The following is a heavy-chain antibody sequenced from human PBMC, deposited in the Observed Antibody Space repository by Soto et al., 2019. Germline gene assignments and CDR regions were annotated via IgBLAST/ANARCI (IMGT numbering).Heavy chain of an antibody. CDR2: INRDGSAT. J-gene: IGHJ4*02. D-gene: IGHD2-15*01. Sequence: EVQLVESGGGLVQPGGSLRLSCAASGFTFSSHWMHWVRQAPGKGLVWVSRINRDGSATSYADSVKGRFTISRDNAKNTLYLQMNSLRAEDTAVYYCVDPYSLDYWGQGTLVTVSS. CDR1: GFTFSSHW. CDR3: VDPYSLDY. V-gene: IGHV3-74*01.